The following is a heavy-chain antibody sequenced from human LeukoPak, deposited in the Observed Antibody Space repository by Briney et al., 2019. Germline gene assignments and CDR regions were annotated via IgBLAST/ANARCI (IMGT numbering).Heavy chain of an antibody. Sequence: SETLSLTCTVSGYSISSGYYWGWIRQPPGKGLERIGSIYHSGSTYYNPSLKSRVTISVDTSKNQFSLKLSSVTAADTAVYYCARDLPPLDVWGKGTTVTVSS. CDR3: ARDLPPLDV. CDR2: IYHSGST. J-gene: IGHJ6*04. V-gene: IGHV4-38-2*02. CDR1: GYSISSGYY.